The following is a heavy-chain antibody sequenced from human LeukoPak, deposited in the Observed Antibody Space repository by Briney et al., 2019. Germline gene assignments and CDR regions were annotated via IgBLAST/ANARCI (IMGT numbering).Heavy chain of an antibody. V-gene: IGHV3-30*18. CDR2: ISYDGSNK. D-gene: IGHD4-23*01. Sequence: GGSLRLSCAASGFTFSSYGMHWVRQAPGKGLEWVAVISYDGSNKYYADSVKGRFTISRDNSKNTLYLQMNSLRAEDTAIYYCAKDRASGDNSKVDYWGQGTLVTVSS. CDR3: AKDRASGDNSKVDY. J-gene: IGHJ4*02. CDR1: GFTFSSYG.